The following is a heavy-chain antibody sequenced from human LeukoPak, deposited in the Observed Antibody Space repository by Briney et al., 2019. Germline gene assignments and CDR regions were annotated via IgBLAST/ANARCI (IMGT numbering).Heavy chain of an antibody. V-gene: IGHV4-39*02. CDR1: GGSISSSSYF. J-gene: IGHJ4*02. D-gene: IGHD3-22*01. Sequence: SETLSLTCTVSGGSISSSSYFWGWIRQPPGNGLEWIGSIYYSGSTHYTPSLKSRVTIFVDMSKNHFSLRLSSVTAADTAVYYCATVVIDSSGFYSYFYNWGQGTLVTVSS. CDR3: ATVVIDSSGFYSYFYN. CDR2: IYYSGST.